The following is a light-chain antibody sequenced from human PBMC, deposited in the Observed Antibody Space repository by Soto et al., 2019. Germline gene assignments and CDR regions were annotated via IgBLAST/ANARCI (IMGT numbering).Light chain of an antibody. CDR2: GNT. CDR3: QSYDSSLRAYV. CDR1: SSNIGANYD. J-gene: IGLJ1*01. V-gene: IGLV1-40*01. Sequence: QPVLTQPPSVSGAPGQRVTISCTGNSSNIGANYDVHWYQQLPGTAPKLLIYGNTDRPSGVPDRISGSKSGTSASLAIAGLQAEDEADYYCQSYDSSLRAYVFGAGTKLTVL.